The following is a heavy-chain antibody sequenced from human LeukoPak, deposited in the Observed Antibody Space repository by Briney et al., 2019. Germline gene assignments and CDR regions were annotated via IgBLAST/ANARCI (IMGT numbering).Heavy chain of an antibody. V-gene: IGHV3-23*01. Sequence: PGGSLRLSCAASGFTFRTYAMIWVRQAPGKGLEWVSSITGSGGDTYYADSVKGRFTISRDNSKNTLYLQMNSLRVEDTAVYYCVKGSSDSRPYYFDYWGQGTLVTVSS. CDR2: ITGSGGDT. J-gene: IGHJ4*02. CDR3: VKGSSDSRPYYFDY. CDR1: GFTFRTYA. D-gene: IGHD3-22*01.